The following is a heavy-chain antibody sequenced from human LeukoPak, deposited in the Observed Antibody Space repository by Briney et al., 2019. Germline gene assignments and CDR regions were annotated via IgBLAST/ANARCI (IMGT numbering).Heavy chain of an antibody. Sequence: GGSLRLSCAASGFTFSSYGMHWVRQAPGKGLEWVAVISYDGSNKYYADSVKGRFTISRDNSNNTLYLQMNSLRAEDTAVYYCAKDGGGYYPHYYYYMDVWGKGTTVTISS. CDR1: GFTFSSYG. J-gene: IGHJ6*03. D-gene: IGHD3-10*01. CDR3: AKDGGGYYPHYYYYMDV. CDR2: ISYDGSNK. V-gene: IGHV3-30*18.